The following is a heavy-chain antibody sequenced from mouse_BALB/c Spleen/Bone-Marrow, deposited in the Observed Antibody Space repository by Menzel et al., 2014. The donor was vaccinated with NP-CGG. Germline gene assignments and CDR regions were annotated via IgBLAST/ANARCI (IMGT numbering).Heavy chain of an antibody. CDR1: GYTFTSYW. D-gene: IGHD1-1*02. Sequence: QVQLPQSGAELPKPGASVKMSSKASGYTFTSYWMHRVKQRLGQGLEWIGYVNPFTGYTEYNQNFKDMPTLNADKSSSTDYMQLSSLTSEDSVVYYCARWGGCYVDYWGQGTTLTVSS. CDR3: ARWGGCYVDY. J-gene: IGHJ2*01. V-gene: IGHV1-7*01. CDR2: VNPFTGYT.